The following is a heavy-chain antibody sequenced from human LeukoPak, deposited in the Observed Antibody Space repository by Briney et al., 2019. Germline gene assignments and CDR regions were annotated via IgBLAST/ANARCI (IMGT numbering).Heavy chain of an antibody. Sequence: RGGSLRLSCVASGFTFSNYWMSWVRQAPGKGLEWVANIKQDGSEKYYVDSVKGRFTISRDNAKNSVFLQMNSLRAEDTAVYYCARGVATIGFDYWGQGTLVTVSP. CDR3: ARGVATIGFDY. CDR2: IKQDGSEK. D-gene: IGHD5-12*01. CDR1: GFTFSNYW. V-gene: IGHV3-7*01. J-gene: IGHJ4*02.